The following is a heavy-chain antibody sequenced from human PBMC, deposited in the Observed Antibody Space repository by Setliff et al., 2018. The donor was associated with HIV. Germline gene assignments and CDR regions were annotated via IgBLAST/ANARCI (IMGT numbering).Heavy chain of an antibody. V-gene: IGHV1-69*02. J-gene: IGHJ4*02. CDR3: ARPHYYGSGSYQVVY. CDR2: IVPLLGVP. CDR1: GGTFSYYT. Sequence: SVKVSCKASGGTFSYYTFTWVRQAPGQGLEWLGRIVPLLGVPDYAQKFQGRVTFTADRSTSTAYMELSSLRSEDTAVYYCARPHYYGSGSYQVVYWGQGTLVTVSS. D-gene: IGHD3-10*01.